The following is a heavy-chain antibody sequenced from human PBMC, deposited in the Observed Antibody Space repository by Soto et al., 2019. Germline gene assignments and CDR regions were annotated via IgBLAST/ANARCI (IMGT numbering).Heavy chain of an antibody. Sequence: SQTLSLTCAISGDSVSSNSAAWNWIRQSPSRGLEWLGRTYYRSKWYNDYAVSVKSRITINPDTSKNQFSLQLNSVTPEDTAVYYCARDAGGGSSSQGGNWYYYYYGMDVWGQGTTVTVSS. CDR1: GDSVSSNSAA. J-gene: IGHJ6*02. V-gene: IGHV6-1*01. D-gene: IGHD2-15*01. CDR2: TYYRSKWYN. CDR3: ARDAGGGSSSQGGNWYYYYYGMDV.